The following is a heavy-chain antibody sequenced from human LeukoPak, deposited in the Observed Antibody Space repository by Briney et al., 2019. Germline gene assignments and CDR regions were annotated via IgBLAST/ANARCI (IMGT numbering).Heavy chain of an antibody. D-gene: IGHD3-10*01. CDR3: ARGSTWFGELLYPWFDP. V-gene: IGHV1-18*01. CDR2: ISAYNGNT. CDR1: GYAFTSYG. J-gene: IGHJ5*02. Sequence: GASVKVSCKASGYAFTSYGISWVRQAPGQGLEWMGWISAYNGNTNYAQKLQGRVTMTTDISTSTAYMELRSLRSDDTAVYYCARGSTWFGELLYPWFDPWGQGTLVTVSS.